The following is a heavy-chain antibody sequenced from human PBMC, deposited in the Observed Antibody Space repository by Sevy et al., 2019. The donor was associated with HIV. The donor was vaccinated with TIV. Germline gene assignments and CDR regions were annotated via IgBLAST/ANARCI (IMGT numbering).Heavy chain of an antibody. J-gene: IGHJ5*01. D-gene: IGHD4-17*01. Sequence: GGSLRLSCAASGFSFSSYTMAWVRQAPGKGLEWVLSIGGSDDRTFYAGPVKGRFTISRDNSKNALHLQMNSLRAEDTAVYYCAKDYGDFKNWFDSWGQGTLVTVSS. CDR3: AKDYGDFKNWFDS. CDR1: GFSFSSYT. V-gene: IGHV3-23*01. CDR2: IGGSDDRT.